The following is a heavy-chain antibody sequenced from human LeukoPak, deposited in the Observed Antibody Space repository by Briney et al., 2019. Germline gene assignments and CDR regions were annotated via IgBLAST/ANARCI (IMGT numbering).Heavy chain of an antibody. D-gene: IGHD3-22*01. CDR3: ARVVGYSDSSGYYYVFDY. Sequence: GGSLRLSCAASGFTFSTYWMHWVRQAPGKGLVWVSRINSDGSSTDYADSVKGRFTISRDNAKNTVYLQMNSLRAEDTAVYYCARVVGYSDSSGYYYVFDYRGQGTLVTVSS. J-gene: IGHJ4*02. CDR2: INSDGSST. CDR1: GFTFSTYW. V-gene: IGHV3-74*01.